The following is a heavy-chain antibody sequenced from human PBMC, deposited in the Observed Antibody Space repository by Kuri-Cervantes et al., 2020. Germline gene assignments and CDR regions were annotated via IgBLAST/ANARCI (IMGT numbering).Heavy chain of an antibody. CDR2: IYPGDSDT. CDR1: GYRFTSYW. CDR3: ARLYSLGNAFDI. J-gene: IGHJ3*02. Sequence: KVSCKGSGYRFTSYWIGWVRQMPGKGPEWMGIIYPGDSDTRYTPSFQGQVTISADKSISTAYLQWSSLKASDTAMYYCARLYSLGNAFDIWGQGTMVTVSS. V-gene: IGHV5-51*01. D-gene: IGHD4-11*01.